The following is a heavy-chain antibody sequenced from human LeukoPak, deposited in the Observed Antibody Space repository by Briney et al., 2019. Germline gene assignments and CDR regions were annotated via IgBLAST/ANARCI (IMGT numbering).Heavy chain of an antibody. CDR3: ARDLPDCSGGSCAGHY. Sequence: SETLSLTCTVSGGSISNGDYYWSWIRQPPGKGLEWIGYIYYSGSTYYNPSLKSRVTISVDTSKNQFSLKLSSVTAADTAVYYCARDLPDCSGGSCAGHYWGQGTLVTVSS. CDR1: GGSISNGDYY. J-gene: IGHJ4*02. D-gene: IGHD2-15*01. CDR2: IYYSGST. V-gene: IGHV4-30-4*08.